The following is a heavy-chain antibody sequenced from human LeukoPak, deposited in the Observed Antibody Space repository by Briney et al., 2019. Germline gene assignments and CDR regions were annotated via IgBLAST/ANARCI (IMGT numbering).Heavy chain of an antibody. V-gene: IGHV3-7*01. CDR3: AREQPYYYDSSGTALMAEIKYYFDY. Sequence: GGSLRLSCAASGFTFRSYWMSWVRQAPGKGLEWVANIKQDGSEKYYVDPVKGRFTISRDNAKNSLYLQMNSLRAEDTGVYYCAREQPYYYDSSGTALMAEIKYYFDYWGQGTLVTVSS. D-gene: IGHD3-22*01. J-gene: IGHJ4*02. CDR1: GFTFRSYW. CDR2: IKQDGSEK.